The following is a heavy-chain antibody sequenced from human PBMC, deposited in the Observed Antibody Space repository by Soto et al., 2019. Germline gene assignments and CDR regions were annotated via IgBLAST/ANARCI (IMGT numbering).Heavy chain of an antibody. V-gene: IGHV3-30-3*01. D-gene: IGHD6-13*01. Sequence: QVQLVESGGGVVQPGRSLRLSCAASGFTFSSYAMHWVRQAPGKGLEWVAVISYDGSNKYYADSVKGRFTISRDNSKNTLSLQMNSLRAEDTAVYYCARDGYSSSWYRGYYGMDVWGQGTTVTVSS. CDR3: ARDGYSSSWYRGYYGMDV. CDR2: ISYDGSNK. CDR1: GFTFSSYA. J-gene: IGHJ6*02.